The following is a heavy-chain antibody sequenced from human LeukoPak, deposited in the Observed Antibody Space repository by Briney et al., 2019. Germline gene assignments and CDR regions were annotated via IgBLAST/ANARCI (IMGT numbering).Heavy chain of an antibody. V-gene: IGHV4-34*01. D-gene: IGHD2-2*02. CDR1: GGSFSGYY. CDR2: INHSGST. Sequence: SETLSLTCAVYGGSFSGYYWSWIRQPPGKGLEWIGEINHSGSTNYNPSLKSRVTISVDTSKNQFSLKLSSVTAADTAVCYCARVAACSSTSCYNSYWFDPWGQGTLVTVSS. CDR3: ARVAACSSTSCYNSYWFDP. J-gene: IGHJ5*02.